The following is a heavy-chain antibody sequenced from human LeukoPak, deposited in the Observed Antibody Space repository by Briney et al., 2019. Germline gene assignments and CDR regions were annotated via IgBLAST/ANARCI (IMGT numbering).Heavy chain of an antibody. Sequence: SETLSLTCTVSGGSISISSHYWVWIRQPPGKGLEWIGSIYYSGSTYYNPSLKSRVTISVDMSRNQFSLKLSSATAADTAVYYCARASVVTALVDYWGQGTLVTVSS. D-gene: IGHD2-21*02. CDR3: ARASVVTALVDY. J-gene: IGHJ4*02. V-gene: IGHV4-39*07. CDR1: GGSISISSHY. CDR2: IYYSGST.